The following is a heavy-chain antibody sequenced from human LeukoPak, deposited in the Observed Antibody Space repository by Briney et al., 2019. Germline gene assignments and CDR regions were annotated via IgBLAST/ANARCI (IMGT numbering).Heavy chain of an antibody. CDR3: ARDHHQLLPGAFDY. J-gene: IGHJ4*02. D-gene: IGHD2-2*01. CDR2: INPNSGGT. Sequence: ASVKVSCKVSGYTLTELSMHWVRQAPGQGLEWMGWINPNSGGTNYAQKFQGRVTMTRDTSISTAYMELSRLRSDDTAVYYCARDHHQLLPGAFDYWGQGTLVTVSS. CDR1: GYTLTELS. V-gene: IGHV1-2*02.